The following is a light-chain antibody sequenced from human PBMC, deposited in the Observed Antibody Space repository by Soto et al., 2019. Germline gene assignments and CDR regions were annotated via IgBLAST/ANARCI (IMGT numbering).Light chain of an antibody. CDR2: DVA. V-gene: IGLV2-11*01. J-gene: IGLJ2*01. CDR1: GSDVGGYNY. Sequence: QSALTQPRSVSGSPGQSVTISCTGTGSDVGGYNYVSWYQQHPGKAPKLIIYDVAKRPSGVPDRFSGSKSGDTASLTISGLQTEDEADYYCCSYAGSFHVLFGGGTKVTVL. CDR3: CSYAGSFHVL.